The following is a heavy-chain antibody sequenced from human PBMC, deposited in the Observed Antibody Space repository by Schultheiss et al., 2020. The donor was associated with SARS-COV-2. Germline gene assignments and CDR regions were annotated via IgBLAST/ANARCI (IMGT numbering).Heavy chain of an antibody. Sequence: SCAASGFTVSSNYMSWVRQAPGKGLEWVSVIYSGGSTYYADSVKGRFTISRDNSKNTLYLQMNSLRAEDTAVYYCARDGDCSGGSCYGPSSYYYYGMDVWGQGTTVTVSS. CDR3: ARDGDCSGGSCYGPSSYYYYGMDV. CDR1: GFTVSSNY. CDR2: IYSGGST. D-gene: IGHD2-15*01. J-gene: IGHJ6*02. V-gene: IGHV3-66*02.